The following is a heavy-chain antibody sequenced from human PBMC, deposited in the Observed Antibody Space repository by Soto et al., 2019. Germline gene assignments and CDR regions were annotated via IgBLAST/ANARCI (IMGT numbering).Heavy chain of an antibody. CDR1: GYTFIRYG. Sequence: QLAQSANEVKKPGASVRVSCKAAGYTFIRYGIAWVRQAPGQGLEWMGWISPYNDYTVYAQKFQGRVSMTADTSTRTVYMNLRGLKSDDTAVYYCARGGYYDNSWGKLSHYGLDVWGQGTSVSVSS. D-gene: IGHD3-16*01. CDR3: ARGGYYDNSWGKLSHYGLDV. CDR2: ISPYNDYT. V-gene: IGHV1-18*01. J-gene: IGHJ6*02.